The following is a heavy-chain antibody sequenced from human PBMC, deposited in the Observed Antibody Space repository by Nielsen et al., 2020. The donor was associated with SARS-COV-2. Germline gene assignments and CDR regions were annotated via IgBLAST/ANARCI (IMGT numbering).Heavy chain of an antibody. V-gene: IGHV3-53*01. CDR3: AKEIPVGVEFDY. CDR2: FYDRRGT. D-gene: IGHD1-26*01. CDR1: GFDVISNY. Sequence: GESLKISCTLSGFDVISNYMTWVRQAPGKGLEWVSVFYDRRGTYYADSMKGRFTVSRDNSKNTLYLQINSLRADDTAVYYCAKEIPVGVEFDYWGQGTLVTVSS. J-gene: IGHJ4*02.